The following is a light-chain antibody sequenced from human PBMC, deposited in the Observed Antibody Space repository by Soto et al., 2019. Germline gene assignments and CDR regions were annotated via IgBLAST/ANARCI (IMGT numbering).Light chain of an antibody. V-gene: IGLV2-8*01. J-gene: IGLJ2*01. CDR3: SSYAGSNNLI. CDR1: SSDTGGYNY. Sequence: QSALTQPPSASGSPGQSVTISCTGTSSDTGGYNYVSWYQQHPGKAPKIMIYEVSKRPSGVPDRFSGSKSGNTASLTVSGLQAEDEADYYCSSYAGSNNLIFGGGTKLTVL. CDR2: EVS.